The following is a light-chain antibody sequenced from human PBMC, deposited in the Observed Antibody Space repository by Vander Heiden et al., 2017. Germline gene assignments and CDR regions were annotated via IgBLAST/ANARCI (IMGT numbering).Light chain of an antibody. CDR1: QTINYY. J-gene: IGKJ1*01. V-gene: IGKV1-5*03. CDR2: KAS. Sequence: DIQMTQSPSTLSASVGDRVAITCRASQTINYYLAWYQQKPGKAPKVLIYKASSLESGLPSRFSGSGSGTEFTLTINSLQPDDFATYYCQQFHSFPVTFGQGNKGE. CDR3: QQFHSFPVT.